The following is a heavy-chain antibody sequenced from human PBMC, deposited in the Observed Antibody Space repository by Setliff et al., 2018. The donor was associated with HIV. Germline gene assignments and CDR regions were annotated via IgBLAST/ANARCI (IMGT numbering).Heavy chain of an antibody. V-gene: IGHV1-8*02. CDR1: GYTFTSYD. D-gene: IGHD4-17*01. Sequence: ASVKVSCKASGYTFTSYDINWGRQATGQGLEWRGWMNPNSGNRNFAQKFRGSVTMTTDISTNTAYMELSSLRSEDTAVYYCARVDDGDGAEIDFDYWGQVTLVTVSS. CDR2: MNPNSGNR. CDR3: ARVDDGDGAEIDFDY. J-gene: IGHJ4*02.